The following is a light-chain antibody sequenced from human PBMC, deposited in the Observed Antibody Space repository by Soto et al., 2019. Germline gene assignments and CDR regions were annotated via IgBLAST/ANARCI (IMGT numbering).Light chain of an antibody. J-gene: IGKJ5*01. CDR3: KQGYTTPIT. Sequence: DIQMTQSPSSLSASVGDRVTITCRASQSIRGYLNWYQQKPGKAPKPLIYTASTLHSGVQSRFSGSASATDFTLTISSLQPDDFGTYYCKQGYTTPITFGQGTRLEIK. V-gene: IGKV1-39*01. CDR2: TAS. CDR1: QSIRGY.